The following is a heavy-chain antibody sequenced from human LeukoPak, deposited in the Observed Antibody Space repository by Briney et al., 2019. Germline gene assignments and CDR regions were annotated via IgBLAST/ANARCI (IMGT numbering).Heavy chain of an antibody. J-gene: IGHJ4*02. V-gene: IGHV1-2*02. Sequence: GASVKVSCKASGYTFTGYYIHWVRQAPGQGLEWMGWIKPNSGATNYAQKFHGRVTMTRDTPISTAYMELKRLRSDDTAVYYCAREGGWYGQDFDYWGQGTLVTVSS. D-gene: IGHD6-19*01. CDR2: IKPNSGAT. CDR3: AREGGWYGQDFDY. CDR1: GYTFTGYY.